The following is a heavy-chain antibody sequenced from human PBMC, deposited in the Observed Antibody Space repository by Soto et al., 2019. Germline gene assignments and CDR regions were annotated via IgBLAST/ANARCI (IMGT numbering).Heavy chain of an antibody. Sequence: QVQLVESGGGVVQPGRSLRLSCAASGFTFSSYGMHWVRQAPGKGLGWVAVIWYDGSNKYYADSVKGRFTISRDNSKNTLYLQMNSLRAEDTAVYYCARDRAYIVDGMDVWGQGTTVTVSS. J-gene: IGHJ6*02. CDR2: IWYDGSNK. CDR3: ARDRAYIVDGMDV. CDR1: GFTFSSYG. V-gene: IGHV3-33*01. D-gene: IGHD3-16*02.